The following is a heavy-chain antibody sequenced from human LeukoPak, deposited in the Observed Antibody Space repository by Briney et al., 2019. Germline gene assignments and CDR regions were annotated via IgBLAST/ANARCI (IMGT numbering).Heavy chain of an antibody. CDR3: ARGPPFITGTTFDY. D-gene: IGHD1-14*01. V-gene: IGHV3-20*04. Sequence: GGSLRLSCAASGFTFDDYGMSWVRQAPGKGLEWVFGINWNGGSTGYADSVKGRFTISRDNAKNSLYLQMNSLRAEDTALYYCARGPPFITGTTFDYWGQGTLVTVSS. CDR2: INWNGGST. CDR1: GFTFDDYG. J-gene: IGHJ4*02.